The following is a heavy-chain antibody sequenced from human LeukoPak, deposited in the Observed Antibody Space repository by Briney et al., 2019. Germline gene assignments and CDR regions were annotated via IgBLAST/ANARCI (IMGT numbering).Heavy chain of an antibody. V-gene: IGHV3-9*01. D-gene: IGHD3-3*01. CDR2: ISWNSVSI. Sequence: PGGSLRLSCTASGFTFDDSAMHWVRQPPGKGLEWVSGISWNSVSIGYADSVKGRFTISRDNAKKSLYLQMNSLRAEDTAFYYCAKDMGFFSYLESWGQGTLVSVSS. CDR1: GFTFDDSA. J-gene: IGHJ4*02. CDR3: AKDMGFFSYLES.